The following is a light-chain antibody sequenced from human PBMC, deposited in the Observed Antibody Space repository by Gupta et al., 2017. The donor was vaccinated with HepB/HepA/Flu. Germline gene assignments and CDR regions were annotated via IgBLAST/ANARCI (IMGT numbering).Light chain of an antibody. V-gene: IGLV2-8*01. CDR2: EVS. J-gene: IGLJ2*01. CDR1: SSGVGGYNY. CDR3: SSYAGSNNLI. Sequence: SALTLPLSASGSPGPTVTITCAATSSGVGGYNYLPWYQQDPGKAPKLMIYEVSKRPSGVPDRFSGSKSGNTASLTVSGLQAEDEADYYCSSYAGSNNLIFGGGTKLTVL.